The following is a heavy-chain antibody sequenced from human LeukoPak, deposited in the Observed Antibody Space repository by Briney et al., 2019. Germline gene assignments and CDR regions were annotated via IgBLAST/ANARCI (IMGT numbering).Heavy chain of an antibody. D-gene: IGHD2-2*01. CDR2: IDPSDSYT. V-gene: IGHV5-10-1*01. J-gene: IGHJ5*02. Sequence: GESLRISCNGSGYXFTSYWICWVRRMPGKGLEWMGRIDPSDSYTNYSPSFQGHVTISADKSISTAYLQWSSLKASDTAMYYCARRAVVVPAAIFYWFDPWGQGTLVTVSS. CDR1: GYXFTSYW. CDR3: ARRAVVVPAAIFYWFDP.